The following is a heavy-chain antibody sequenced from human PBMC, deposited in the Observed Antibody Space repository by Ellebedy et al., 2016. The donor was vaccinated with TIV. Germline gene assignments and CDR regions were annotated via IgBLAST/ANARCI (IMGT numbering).Heavy chain of an antibody. CDR1: GGSVSSGSYY. V-gene: IGHV4-61*01. Sequence: SETLSLTXTVSGGSVSSGSYYWSWIRQPPGKGLEWIGYIYYSGSTNYNPSLKSRVTISVDTSKNQFSLQLNSVTPEDTAVYYCARGPGIAVAGPFDYWGQGTLVTVSS. J-gene: IGHJ4*02. CDR3: ARGPGIAVAGPFDY. D-gene: IGHD6-19*01. CDR2: IYYSGST.